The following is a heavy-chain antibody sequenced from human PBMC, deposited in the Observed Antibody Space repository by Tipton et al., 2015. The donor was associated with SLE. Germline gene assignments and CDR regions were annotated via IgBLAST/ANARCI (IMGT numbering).Heavy chain of an antibody. D-gene: IGHD7-27*01. CDR1: GFTFSSYS. CDR3: ARVVTGGAFDI. Sequence: SLRLSCAASGFTFSSYSMNWVRQAPGKGLEWVSSISSSSSYIYYADSVKGRSTISRDNAKNSLYLQMNSLRAEDTAVYYCARVVTGGAFDIWGQGTMVTVSS. CDR2: ISSSSSYI. V-gene: IGHV3-21*03. J-gene: IGHJ3*02.